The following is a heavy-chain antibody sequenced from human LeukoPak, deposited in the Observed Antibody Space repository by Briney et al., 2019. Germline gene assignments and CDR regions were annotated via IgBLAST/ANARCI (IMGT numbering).Heavy chain of an antibody. V-gene: IGHV3-30*02. D-gene: IGHD6-19*01. CDR2: IRYDGSNT. CDR1: GFTFSNYG. CDR3: AKDHWLVLDY. J-gene: IGHJ4*02. Sequence: GGSLRLSCAASGFTFSNYGMHWVRQAPGKGLEGVAFIRYDGSNTYYADSVRGRFTISRDNSKNTVFLQMISPRPEDTAVYYCAKDHWLVLDYWGQGTLITVSS.